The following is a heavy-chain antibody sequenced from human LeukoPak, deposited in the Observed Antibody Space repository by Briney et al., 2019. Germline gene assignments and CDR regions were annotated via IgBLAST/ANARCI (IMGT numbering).Heavy chain of an antibody. CDR3: ARVLYLAAAGDY. Sequence: GASVKVSCKASGYTFTSYDINWVRQATGQGLEWMGWMNPNSGNTGYAQKFQGRVTMTRNTSISTAYMELSSLRSEDTAVYYCARVLYLAAAGDYWGQGTLVTVSS. CDR1: GYTFTSYD. CDR2: MNPNSGNT. V-gene: IGHV1-8*01. J-gene: IGHJ4*02. D-gene: IGHD6-13*01.